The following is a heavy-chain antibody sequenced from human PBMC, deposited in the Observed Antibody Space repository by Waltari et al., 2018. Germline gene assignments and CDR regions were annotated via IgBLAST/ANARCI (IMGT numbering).Heavy chain of an antibody. D-gene: IGHD6-6*01. J-gene: IGHJ4*02. V-gene: IGHV3-23*03. CDR3: ARARHFDY. CDR2: IYSGGST. CDR1: GFTFSSYA. Sequence: EVQLLESGGGLVQPGGSLRLSCAASGFTFSSYAMSWVRQAPGKGLEWVSVIYSGGSTYYADSVKGRFTISRDNSKNTLYLQMNSLRAEDTAVYYCARARHFDYWGQGTLVTVSS.